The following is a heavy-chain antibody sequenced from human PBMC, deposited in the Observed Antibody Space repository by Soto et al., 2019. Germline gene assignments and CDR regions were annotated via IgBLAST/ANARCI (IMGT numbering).Heavy chain of an antibody. J-gene: IGHJ5*02. Sequence: SETLSLTCTVSGGSISSGGYYWSWIRQHPGKGLEWIGYIYYSGSTYYNPSLKSRVTISVDTSKDQFSLKLSSVTAADTAVYYCARVQRHGVVIAWFDPWGQGTLVTVSS. CDR3: ARVQRHGVVIAWFDP. CDR2: IYYSGST. CDR1: GGSISSGGYY. D-gene: IGHD3-3*01. V-gene: IGHV4-31*03.